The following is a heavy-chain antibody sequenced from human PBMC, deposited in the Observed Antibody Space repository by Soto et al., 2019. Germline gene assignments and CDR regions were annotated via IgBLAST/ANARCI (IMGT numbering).Heavy chain of an antibody. Sequence: PGGSLRLSCAASGFTFSGSAMHWVRQASGKGLEWVGRIRSKANSYATAYAASVKGRFTISRDDSKNTAYLQMNSLKTEDTAVYYCTRRGYSSSWARYLNDYWGQGTLVTVSS. CDR2: IRSKANSYAT. V-gene: IGHV3-73*01. J-gene: IGHJ4*02. D-gene: IGHD6-13*01. CDR3: TRRGYSSSWARYLNDY. CDR1: GFTFSGSA.